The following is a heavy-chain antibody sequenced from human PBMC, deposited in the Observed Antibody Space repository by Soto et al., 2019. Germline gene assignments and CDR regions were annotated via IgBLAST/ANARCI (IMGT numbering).Heavy chain of an antibody. CDR3: ARDLYYDYVWGSYRHFDY. CDR2: INHSGST. D-gene: IGHD3-16*02. CDR1: GVSFSGYY. J-gene: IGHJ4*02. V-gene: IGHV4-34*01. Sequence: SETLSLTCAVYGVSFSGYYWSWIRQPPGKGLEWIGEINHSGSTNYNPSLKSRVTISVDTSKNQFSLKLSSVTAADTAVYYCARDLYYDYVWGSYRHFDYWGQGTLVTVSS.